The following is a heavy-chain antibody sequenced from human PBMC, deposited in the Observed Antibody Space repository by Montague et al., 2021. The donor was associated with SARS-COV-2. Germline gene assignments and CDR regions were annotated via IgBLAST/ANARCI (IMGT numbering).Heavy chain of an antibody. Sequence: SESLSLTCTVSGGSINSSYWSWILQPPGKDLEWVGYLYYSVSTNYNPSLKTRVTISLDTSKTKFSLKMSSVTAADAAVYYCAREDRWNWFDPWGQGTLVIVSS. V-gene: IGHV4-59*01. CDR3: AREDRWNWFDP. CDR2: LYYSVST. J-gene: IGHJ5*02. D-gene: IGHD5-24*01. CDR1: GGSINSSY.